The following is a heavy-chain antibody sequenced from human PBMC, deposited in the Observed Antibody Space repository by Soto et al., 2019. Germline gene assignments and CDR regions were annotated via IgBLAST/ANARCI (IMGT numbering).Heavy chain of an antibody. CDR3: ARGMTTEQLPHGTTPVSCGMDV. CDR1: GGSFSGYY. J-gene: IGHJ6*02. CDR2: INHSGST. Sequence: SETLSLTCAVYGGSFSGYYWSWIRQPPGKGLEWIGEINHSGSTNYNPSLKSRVTISVDTSKNQFSLKLSSVTAADTAVYYCARGMTTEQLPHGTTPVSCGMDVWGQGTTVTVSS. V-gene: IGHV4-34*01. D-gene: IGHD6-13*01.